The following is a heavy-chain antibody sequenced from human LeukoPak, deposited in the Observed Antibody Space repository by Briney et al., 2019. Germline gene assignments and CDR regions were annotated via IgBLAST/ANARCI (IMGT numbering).Heavy chain of an antibody. J-gene: IGHJ4*02. CDR3: ARLPVVQGVPIDY. D-gene: IGHD3-10*01. Sequence: PSETLSLTCTVSGGSISSYYWSWIRQPPGKGLEWIGYIYYSGSTNYNPSLKSRVTISVDTSKNQFSLKLSSVTAADTAVYYCARLPVVQGVPIDYWGQGTLVTVSS. CDR2: IYYSGST. CDR1: GGSISSYY. V-gene: IGHV4-59*08.